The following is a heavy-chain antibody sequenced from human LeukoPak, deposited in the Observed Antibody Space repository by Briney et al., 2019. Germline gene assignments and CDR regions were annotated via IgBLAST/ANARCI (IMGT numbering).Heavy chain of an antibody. D-gene: IGHD3-3*01. CDR3: ARDRGFWSGYDLDY. J-gene: IGHJ4*02. CDR1: GYTFTSYG. CDR2: ISAYNGNT. V-gene: IGHV1-18*01. Sequence: ASVKVSCKASGYTFTSYGISWARQAPGQGLEWMGWISAYNGNTNYAQKLQGRVTMTTDTSTSTAYMELRSLRSDDTAVYYCARDRGFWSGYDLDYWGQGTLVTVSS.